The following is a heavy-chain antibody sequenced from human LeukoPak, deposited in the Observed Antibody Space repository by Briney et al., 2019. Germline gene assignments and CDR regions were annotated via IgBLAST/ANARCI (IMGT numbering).Heavy chain of an antibody. V-gene: IGHV3-7*01. CDR1: GFTYTNFW. Sequence: GGSLRLSCAASGFTYTNFWMSWVRQAPGKGLEWVANIKKDGSEQYYVDSVKGRFTISRDNAKNSLYLQMNSLRAEDTAVYYCARLSTAAADSDYWGQGTLVTVSS. J-gene: IGHJ4*02. D-gene: IGHD6-13*01. CDR2: IKKDGSEQ. CDR3: ARLSTAAADSDY.